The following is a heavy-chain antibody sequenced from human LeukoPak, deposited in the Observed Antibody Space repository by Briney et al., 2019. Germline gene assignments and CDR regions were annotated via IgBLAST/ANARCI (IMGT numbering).Heavy chain of an antibody. V-gene: IGHV4-39*01. CDR1: GGSISSISYY. J-gene: IGHJ4*02. CDR2: IYYTGST. CDR3: AGRFSGSSELDY. Sequence: SSETLSLTCTISGGSISSISYYWGWIRQPPGKGLEWIGSIYYTGSTYYNPSLKSRVTVSVDTSKNQFSLNLRSVTAADTAVYYCAGRFSGSSELDYWGQGTLVTVSS. D-gene: IGHD1-26*01.